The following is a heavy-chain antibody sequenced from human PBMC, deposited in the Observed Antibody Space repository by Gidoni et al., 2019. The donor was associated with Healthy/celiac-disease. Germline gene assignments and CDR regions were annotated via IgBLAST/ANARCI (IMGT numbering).Heavy chain of an antibody. Sequence: QVQLVESGGGVVQPGRSLRLSCAASGFTFSSYGMHWVRQAPGKGLEWVAVISYDGSNKYYADSVKGRFTISRDNSKNALYLQMSSLRAEDTAVYYCAKDREVWFRELFSYYYGMDVWGKGTTVTVSS. CDR1: GFTFSSYG. CDR3: AKDREVWFRELFSYYYGMDV. V-gene: IGHV3-30*18. CDR2: ISYDGSNK. D-gene: IGHD3-10*01. J-gene: IGHJ6*04.